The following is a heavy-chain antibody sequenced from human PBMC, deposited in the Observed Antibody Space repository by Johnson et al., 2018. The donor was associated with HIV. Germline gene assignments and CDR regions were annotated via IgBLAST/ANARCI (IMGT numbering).Heavy chain of an antibody. CDR2: ISWNSDDI. CDR1: GFTFDDYA. V-gene: IGHV3-9*01. J-gene: IGHJ3*02. D-gene: IGHD3-3*01. Sequence: QLVESGGGVVQPGGSLRLSCAASGFTFDDYAMHWVRQAPGKGLEWVSGISWNSDDIGYADSVKGRFIISRDNAKNSLYLQMNSLRPEDTAFYYCVKGSNFGGTPDAFDIWGQGTMVTVSS. CDR3: VKGSNFGGTPDAFDI.